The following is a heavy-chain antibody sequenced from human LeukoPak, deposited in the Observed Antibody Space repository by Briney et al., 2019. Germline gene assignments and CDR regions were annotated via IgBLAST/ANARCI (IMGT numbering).Heavy chain of an antibody. Sequence: SETLALTCTVSGGSISSGDYYWSWIRQHPGKGLEWIRYIYYSGSTYYNPSLKSRVTISVDTSKNQFSLKLRSVTAADTAVYYCARDVLPVVVPAAGGGWLDPWGQGTLVTVSS. V-gene: IGHV4-31*03. CDR3: ARDVLPVVVPAAGGGWLDP. D-gene: IGHD2-2*01. CDR2: IYYSGST. J-gene: IGHJ5*02. CDR1: GGSISSGDYY.